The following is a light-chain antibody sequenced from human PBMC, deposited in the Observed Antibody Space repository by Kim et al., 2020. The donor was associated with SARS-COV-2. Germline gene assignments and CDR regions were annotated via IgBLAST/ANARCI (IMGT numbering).Light chain of an antibody. CDR3: QSYDSSVV. V-gene: IGLV1-40*01. Sequence: VLTQPPSVSGAPGQRVTISCTGSSSNIGAGYDVHWYQQLPGTAPKLLIYGNSNRPSGVPDRFSGSKSGTSASLAITGLQAEDEADYYCQSYDSSVVFGGGTQLTVL. CDR1: SSNIGAGYD. CDR2: GNS. J-gene: IGLJ2*01.